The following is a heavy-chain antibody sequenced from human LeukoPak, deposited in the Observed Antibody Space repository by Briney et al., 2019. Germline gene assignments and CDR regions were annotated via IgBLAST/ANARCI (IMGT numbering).Heavy chain of an antibody. CDR2: IYYSGST. D-gene: IGHD1-20*01. V-gene: IGHV4-59*08. CDR3: ATITGTTKEFDY. Sequence: PSETLSLTCTVSGGSISSYSWSWIRQPPGKGLEWIGYIYYSGSTNYNPSLKSRVTISVDTSENHFSLKLTSVTAADTAVYYCATITGTTKEFDYWGQGTLVAVSS. J-gene: IGHJ4*02. CDR1: GGSISSYS.